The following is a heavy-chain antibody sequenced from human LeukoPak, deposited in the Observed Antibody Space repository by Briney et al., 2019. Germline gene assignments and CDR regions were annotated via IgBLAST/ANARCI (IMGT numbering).Heavy chain of an antibody. CDR3: ARLTGVPAANYYYYYIAV. D-gene: IGHD2-2*01. J-gene: IGHJ6*03. Sequence: SETLSLTCAVYGGSFSGYYWSWIRQPPGKGLEWIGEINHSGSTNYNPSLKSRVTISVDTSKNQFSLKLSSVTAADTAVYYCARLTGVPAANYYYYYIAVWGKGTTVTVSS. CDR2: INHSGST. CDR1: GGSFSGYY. V-gene: IGHV4-34*01.